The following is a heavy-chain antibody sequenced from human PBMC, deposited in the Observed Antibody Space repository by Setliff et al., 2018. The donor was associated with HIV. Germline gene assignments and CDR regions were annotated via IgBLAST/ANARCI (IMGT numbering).Heavy chain of an antibody. CDR1: GGTFRTYA. CDR2: IIPMLRVA. CDR3: ARGSNPTGNYDFYFLDV. V-gene: IGHV1-69*10. J-gene: IGHJ6*03. Sequence: GASVKVSCKASGGTFRTYAISWVRQAPGQGLEWMGGIIPMLRVAIYAQNLQDRVTITADKSTGTAYMELSGLRSEDTAVYYCARGSNPTGNYDFYFLDVWGKGTTVTVSS. D-gene: IGHD1-1*01.